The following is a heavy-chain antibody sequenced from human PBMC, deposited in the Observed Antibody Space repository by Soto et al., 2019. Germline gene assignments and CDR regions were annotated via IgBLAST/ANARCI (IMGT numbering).Heavy chain of an antibody. V-gene: IGHV5-10-1*01. CDR2: IDPSDSYT. D-gene: IGHD2-2*01. CDR1: GYSFTSYW. J-gene: IGHJ6*02. CDR3: ARHSSTKDYYYYGMDV. Sequence: GESLKISCKGSGYSFTSYWISWVRQMPGKGLEWMGRIDPSDSYTNYSPSFQGHVTISADKSISTAYLQWSSLKASDTAMYYCARHSSTKDYYYYGMDVWGQGTTVTASS.